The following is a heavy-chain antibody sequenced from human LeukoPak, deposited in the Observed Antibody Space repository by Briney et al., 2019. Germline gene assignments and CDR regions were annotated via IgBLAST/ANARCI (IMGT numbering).Heavy chain of an antibody. V-gene: IGHV1-2*02. D-gene: IGHD6-19*01. CDR3: VIDLTGGSGD. CDR2: INPKSGDT. Sequence: ASVKVSCKASGYTFTAYYVHWVRQAPGHTFEWLAWINPKSGDTHYTPKFQGRVTVTTDTSIASVYMELSVLQSDDTAAYYCVIDLTGGSGDWGQGTLVTVSS. J-gene: IGHJ4*02. CDR1: GYTFTAYY.